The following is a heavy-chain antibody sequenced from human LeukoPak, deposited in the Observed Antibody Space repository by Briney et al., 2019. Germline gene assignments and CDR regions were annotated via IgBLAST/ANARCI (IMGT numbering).Heavy chain of an antibody. CDR2: IYHSGST. D-gene: IGHD6-13*01. J-gene: IGHJ4*02. CDR3: ARGQVVAAAGYFDY. V-gene: IGHV4-38-2*02. CDR1: GYSISSGHY. Sequence: PSETLSLTCTVSGYSISSGHYWGWIRQPPGKGLEWIGSIYHSGSTYYNPSLKSRVTISVDTSKNQFSLKLSSVTAADTAVYYCARGQVVAAAGYFDYWGQGTLVTVSS.